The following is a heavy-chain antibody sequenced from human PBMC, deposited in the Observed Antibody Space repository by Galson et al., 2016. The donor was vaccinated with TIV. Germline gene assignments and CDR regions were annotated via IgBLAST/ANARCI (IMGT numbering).Heavy chain of an antibody. Sequence: SLRLSCAASGFTFDDYAMHWVRQAPGKGLEWVSGISSNSVYIGYAGSVKGRFTISRDNAKKSLYLQMNGLRADDTALYYCAKGRGHSYGSPQDYYYGFDVWGQGTTVTVSS. CDR2: ISSNSVYI. J-gene: IGHJ6*02. CDR1: GFTFDDYA. V-gene: IGHV3-9*01. D-gene: IGHD5-18*01. CDR3: AKGRGHSYGSPQDYYYGFDV.